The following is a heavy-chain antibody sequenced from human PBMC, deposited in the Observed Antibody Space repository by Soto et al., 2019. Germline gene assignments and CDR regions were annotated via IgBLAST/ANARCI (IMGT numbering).Heavy chain of an antibody. Sequence: GGSLRLSCADSGFTFSSYAMSWVRQAPGKGLEWVSAISGSGGSTYYADSVKGRFTISRDNSKNTLYLQMNSLRAEDTAVYYCATIVATTSNLNDYWGQGTLVTVSS. CDR1: GFTFSSYA. CDR3: ATIVATTSNLNDY. D-gene: IGHD5-12*01. V-gene: IGHV3-23*01. CDR2: ISGSGGST. J-gene: IGHJ4*02.